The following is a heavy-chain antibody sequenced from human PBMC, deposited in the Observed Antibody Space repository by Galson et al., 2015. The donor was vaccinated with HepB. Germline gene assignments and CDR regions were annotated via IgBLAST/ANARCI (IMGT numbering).Heavy chain of an antibody. CDR3: ATVSRTLTKGYFQK. CDR1: GYSFTFYG. D-gene: IGHD3-16*01. Sequence: SVKVSCKASGYSFTFYGVTWVRQAPGQGLEWMGWISTNSGETKYAQSFQDRITLTTETSTSTAYMELRSLRSDDTAVFYCATVSRTLTKGYFQKWGQGTLLTVS. CDR2: ISTNSGET. J-gene: IGHJ1*01. V-gene: IGHV1-18*01.